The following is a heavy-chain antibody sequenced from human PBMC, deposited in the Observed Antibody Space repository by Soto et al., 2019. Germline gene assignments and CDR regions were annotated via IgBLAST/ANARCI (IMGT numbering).Heavy chain of an antibody. Sequence: EVHVLESGGGLVQPGGSLRLSCAASGFIFSSYAMNWVRQAPGKGLEWVSSISGSGHNTYYSDSVKGRFTISRDNSKSTVFLEMNTLRAEDTAMYYCGKGRGFDSRAKLVDYWGQGTLVTVSS. V-gene: IGHV3-23*01. CDR3: GKGRGFDSRAKLVDY. J-gene: IGHJ4*02. D-gene: IGHD3-22*01. CDR2: ISGSGHNT. CDR1: GFIFSSYA.